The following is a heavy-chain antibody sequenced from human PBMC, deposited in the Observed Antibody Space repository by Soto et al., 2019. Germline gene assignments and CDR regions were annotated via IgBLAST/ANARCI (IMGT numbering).Heavy chain of an antibody. J-gene: IGHJ4*02. CDR1: GYTFTGYA. Sequence: QVQLVQSGAEEKKPGASVKVSCKASGYTFTGYAMHWVRHAPGQRLEWMGWINAGNGNTKYSQKFQGRVTITRDTSASTAYMELSSLRSEDTALYYCARAVAVPADFDYWGQGTLVTVSS. CDR2: INAGNGNT. CDR3: ARAVAVPADFDY. V-gene: IGHV1-3*05. D-gene: IGHD6-19*01.